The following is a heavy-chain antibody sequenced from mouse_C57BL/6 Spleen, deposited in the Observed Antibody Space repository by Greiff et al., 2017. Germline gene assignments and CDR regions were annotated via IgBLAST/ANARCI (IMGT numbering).Heavy chain of an antibody. CDR1: GFNIKDDY. CDR2: IDPENGDT. Sequence: VQLQQSGAELVRPGASVKLSCTASGFNIKDDYMHWVKQRPEQGLEWIGGIDPENGDTEYASKFQGKATITADTSSNTAYLQLSSLTSEDTAVYYCTTARLEFRGDYWGQGSTLTVSS. CDR3: TTARLEFRGDY. V-gene: IGHV14-4*01. D-gene: IGHD3-3*01. J-gene: IGHJ2*01.